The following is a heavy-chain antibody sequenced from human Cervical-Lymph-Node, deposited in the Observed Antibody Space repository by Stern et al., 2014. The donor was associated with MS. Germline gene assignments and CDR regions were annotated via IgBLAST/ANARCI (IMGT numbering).Heavy chain of an antibody. Sequence: QVTLKESGPTLVKPTQTLTLTCTFSGFSVTTDGVGVGWIRQPPGKALEWLARIYWDDNERYSPSLKNRLTITKDTSKAQVVLTMTNMDPVDTATYYCAHRAANMVRGVTFFDYWGPGTLVTVSS. CDR3: AHRAANMVRGVTFFDY. V-gene: IGHV2-5*02. D-gene: IGHD3-10*01. CDR2: IYWDDNE. J-gene: IGHJ4*02. CDR1: GFSVTTDGVG.